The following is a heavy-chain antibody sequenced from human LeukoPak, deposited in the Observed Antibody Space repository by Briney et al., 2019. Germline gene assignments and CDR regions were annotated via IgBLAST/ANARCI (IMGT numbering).Heavy chain of an antibody. V-gene: IGHV3-53*01. CDR3: ARFPGSGSAFDP. J-gene: IGHJ5*02. D-gene: IGHD3-10*01. CDR2: IYSGGST. CDR1: GFTVSSNY. Sequence: GGSLRLSCAASGFTVSSNYMSWVRQAPGKGLEWVSVIYSGGSTYYADSVKGRFTISRGNPKNTLYLQMNSLRAEDTAVYYCARFPGSGSAFDPWGQGTLVTVSS.